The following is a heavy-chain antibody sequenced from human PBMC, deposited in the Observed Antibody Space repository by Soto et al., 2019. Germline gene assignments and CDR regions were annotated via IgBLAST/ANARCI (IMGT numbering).Heavy chain of an antibody. CDR3: AKAFLGPYYDFVSGGDAFDI. J-gene: IGHJ3*02. Sequence: EVQLLESGGGLVQPGGSLRLSCAASGFTFSSYAMSWVRQAPGKGLEWVSAISGSGGSTYYADSVKGRFTISRDNSKNPLYLQMNSLRAEDTAVYYCAKAFLGPYYDFVSGGDAFDIWGQGTMVTVSS. D-gene: IGHD3-3*01. V-gene: IGHV3-23*01. CDR2: ISGSGGST. CDR1: GFTFSSYA.